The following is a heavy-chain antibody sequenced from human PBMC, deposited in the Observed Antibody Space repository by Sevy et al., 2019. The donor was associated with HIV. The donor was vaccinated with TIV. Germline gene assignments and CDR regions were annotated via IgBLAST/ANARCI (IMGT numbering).Heavy chain of an antibody. CDR1: GYTFTSFD. Sequence: ASVKVSCKASGYTFTSFDINWVRQATGQGLEWMGWMNPNSGNTGYAQKFQGRVTMTRNTSISTAYMELSSLGSEDTAVYYCARGDIVVVPASGFDLWGRGTLVTVSS. D-gene: IGHD2-2*01. V-gene: IGHV1-8*01. J-gene: IGHJ2*01. CDR3: ARGDIVVVPASGFDL. CDR2: MNPNSGNT.